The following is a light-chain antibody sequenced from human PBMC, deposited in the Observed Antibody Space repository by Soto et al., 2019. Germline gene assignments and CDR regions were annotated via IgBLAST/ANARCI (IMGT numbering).Light chain of an antibody. CDR3: QQYEIYSPLT. CDR1: QSIRSW. J-gene: IGKJ4*01. CDR2: DAS. V-gene: IGKV1-5*01. Sequence: DIPMTQSPSTLSASVGDRVTMTCRASQSIRSWLAWYQQKPGKAPKLLIYDASSLESGVPSRFSGRRSGTEFTLTISSLQPDDFGTYYCQQYEIYSPLTFGGGTKVEIK.